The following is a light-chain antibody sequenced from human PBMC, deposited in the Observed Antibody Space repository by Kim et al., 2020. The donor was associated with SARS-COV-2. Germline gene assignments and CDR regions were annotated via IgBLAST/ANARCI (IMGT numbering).Light chain of an antibody. CDR3: DSRDSSGNHWV. CDR2: GKN. V-gene: IGLV3-19*01. J-gene: IGLJ3*02. CDR1: SLRIYY. Sequence: ALGQTVRIPCQGDSLRIYYASWYQQKPGQAPVLVIYGKNNRPSGIPDRFSGSSSGNTASLTITGAQAEDEADYYCDSRDSSGNHWVFGGGTKVTVL.